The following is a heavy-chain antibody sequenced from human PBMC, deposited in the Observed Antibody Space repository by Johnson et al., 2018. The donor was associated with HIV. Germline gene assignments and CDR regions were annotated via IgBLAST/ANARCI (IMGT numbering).Heavy chain of an antibody. CDR2: ISYDGSIT. J-gene: IGHJ3*02. D-gene: IGHD6-13*01. V-gene: IGHV3-30*04. Sequence: VQLVESGGGVVQPGRSLRLSCAASGFTFSSYAMHWVRQAPGKGLEWVALISYDGSITYYADSVKGRFTISRDNSKNTLYLQMNSLRAEDTAVYYCARWGEQQLVNAFDIWGQGTMVTVSS. CDR1: GFTFSSYA. CDR3: ARWGEQQLVNAFDI.